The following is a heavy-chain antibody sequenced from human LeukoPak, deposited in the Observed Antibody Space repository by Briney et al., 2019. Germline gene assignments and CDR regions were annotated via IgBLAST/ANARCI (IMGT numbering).Heavy chain of an antibody. CDR2: IYYSGST. J-gene: IGHJ3*02. CDR1: GGSISSYY. D-gene: IGHD3-22*01. V-gene: IGHV4-59*01. Sequence: SETLSLTCTVSGGSISSYYWSWIRQPPGKGLEWIGYIYYSGSTNYNPSLKSRVTISVDTSKNQFSLKLSSVTAADTAVYYCARNFYDSSGSDAFDIWGQGTMVTVSS. CDR3: ARNFYDSSGSDAFDI.